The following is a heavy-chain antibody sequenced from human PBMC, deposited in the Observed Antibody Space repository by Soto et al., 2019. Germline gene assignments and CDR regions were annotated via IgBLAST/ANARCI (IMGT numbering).Heavy chain of an antibody. CDR1: GGSFSGYY. CDR3: ARKRNYYYYYMDV. Sequence: SETLSLTCAVYGGSFSGYYWSWIRQPPGKGLEWIGEINHSGSTNYNPSLKSRVTISVDTSKNQFSLKLSSVTAADTAVYYCARKRNYYYYYMDVWGKGTTVTVSS. V-gene: IGHV4-34*01. J-gene: IGHJ6*03. CDR2: INHSGST.